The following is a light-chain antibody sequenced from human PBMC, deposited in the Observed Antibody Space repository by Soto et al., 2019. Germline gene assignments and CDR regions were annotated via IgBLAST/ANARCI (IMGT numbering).Light chain of an antibody. V-gene: IGLV2-14*01. CDR2: DVS. Sequence: QSVLTQPASVSGSPGQSITISCTGTSSDVGGYNYVSWYQQHPGKDPKLMIYDVSNRPSGVSNRFSGTKSGNTASLTISGLQAEDEADYYCSSYTSSSLVVFGGGTKLTVL. J-gene: IGLJ2*01. CDR1: SSDVGGYNY. CDR3: SSYTSSSLVV.